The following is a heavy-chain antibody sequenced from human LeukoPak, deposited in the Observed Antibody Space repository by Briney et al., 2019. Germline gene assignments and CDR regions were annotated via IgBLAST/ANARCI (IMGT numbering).Heavy chain of an antibody. D-gene: IGHD5-12*01. V-gene: IGHV1-2*02. CDR1: GYISTGYY. CDR2: INPNSGGI. J-gene: IGHJ4*02. CDR3: ARVDIVMALYYFDY. Sequence: ALVKVSCKASGYISTGYYMHWVRQAPGQGLEWMGWINPNSGGIKYAQKFQGRVTMTRDTSISTAYMELSSLRSDDTAVYYCARVDIVMALYYFDYWGQGTQVTVSS.